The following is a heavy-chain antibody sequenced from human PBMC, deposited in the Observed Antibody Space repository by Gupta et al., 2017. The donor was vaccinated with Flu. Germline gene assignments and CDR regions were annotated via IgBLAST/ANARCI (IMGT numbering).Heavy chain of an antibody. J-gene: IGHJ4*02. Sequence: EVQLVESGGGLVKPGGSLRLSCAASGFTVSRNYMSWVRQAPGKVLEWVSVIYSGGSTYYADSVKGRFTISRDNSKNTLYLQMNSLRAEDTAVYYCARSVEARGFDYWGQGTLVTVSS. CDR2: IYSGGST. CDR3: ARSVEARGFDY. V-gene: IGHV3-66*02. CDR1: GFTVSRNY.